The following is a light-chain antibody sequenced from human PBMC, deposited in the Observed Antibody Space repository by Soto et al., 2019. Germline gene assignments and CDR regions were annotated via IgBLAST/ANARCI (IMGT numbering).Light chain of an antibody. CDR1: QSVTSN. V-gene: IGKV3-15*01. Sequence: EIVMTQSPATLSVSPGERATLSCRASQSVTSNLAWYQQKPGQAPRLLIYGASTRATGIPARFSGGGSGTEFTLTISSLQSEDFAVYYCQQYNDWCPRWTFGQGTTVEIK. CDR3: QQYNDWCPRWT. CDR2: GAS. J-gene: IGKJ1*01.